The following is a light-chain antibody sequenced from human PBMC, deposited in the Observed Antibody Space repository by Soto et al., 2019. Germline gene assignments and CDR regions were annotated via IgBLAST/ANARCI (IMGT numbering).Light chain of an antibody. Sequence: QSVLTQPASVSGYPGQSITISCTGTSSDVGAYKYVSWYQQHPGKVPKLIIYGVSNRPSGVSNRFSGSKSGNTAFLTISGLQPEDEADYYCSSFTGTTTLDVFGTGTKVTVL. J-gene: IGLJ1*01. V-gene: IGLV2-14*03. CDR1: SSDVGAYKY. CDR2: GVS. CDR3: SSFTGTTTLDV.